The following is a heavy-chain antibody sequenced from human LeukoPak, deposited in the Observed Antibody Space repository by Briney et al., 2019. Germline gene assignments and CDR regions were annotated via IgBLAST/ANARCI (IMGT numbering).Heavy chain of an antibody. V-gene: IGHV3-21*01. CDR3: ASGWVSRGQDY. Sequence: PGGSLRLSCAATGFPFYGYWMTWLRQAPGKGLEWVSSISSSSSYIYYADSVKGRFTISRDNAKNSLYLQMNSLRAEGTAVYYCASGWVSRGQDYWGQGTLVTVSS. J-gene: IGHJ4*02. CDR2: ISSSSSYI. D-gene: IGHD2-15*01. CDR1: GFPFYGYW.